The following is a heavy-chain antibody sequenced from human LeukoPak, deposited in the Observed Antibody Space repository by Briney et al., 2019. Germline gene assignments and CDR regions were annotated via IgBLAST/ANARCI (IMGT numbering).Heavy chain of an antibody. Sequence: PGGSLRLSCAASGFTLSSYAMHWVRQAPGKGLEWVAVISYDGSNKYYADSVKGRFTISRDNSKNTLYLQMNSLRAEDTAVYYCASDTDYYDNSGYTLPFDYWGQGTLVTVSS. D-gene: IGHD3-22*01. CDR3: ASDTDYYDNSGYTLPFDY. CDR2: ISYDGSNK. V-gene: IGHV3-30*01. CDR1: GFTLSSYA. J-gene: IGHJ4*02.